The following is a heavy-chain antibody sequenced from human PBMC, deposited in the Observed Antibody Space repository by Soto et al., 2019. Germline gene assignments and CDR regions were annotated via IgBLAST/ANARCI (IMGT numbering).Heavy chain of an antibody. J-gene: IGHJ4*02. CDR3: TSHSGSYGSVY. CDR2: IRTKAMSYAT. Sequence: EVQLVESGGGLVQPGGSLKLSCAASGFTFRGSAIHWVRQASGKGLEWVGRIRTKAMSYATEYAASVKGRFTISRDDSKNTAYLQMNSLKTEDTAVYFCTSHSGSYGSVYWGQGTLLTVSS. D-gene: IGHD1-26*01. V-gene: IGHV3-73*02. CDR1: GFTFRGSA.